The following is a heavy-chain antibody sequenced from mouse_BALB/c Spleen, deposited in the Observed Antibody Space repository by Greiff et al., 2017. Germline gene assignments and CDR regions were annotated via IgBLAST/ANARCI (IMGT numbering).Heavy chain of an antibody. CDR1: GFTFSSYY. Sequence: EVHLVESGGGLVKLGGSLKLSCAASGFTFSSYYMSWVRQTPEKRLELVAAINSNGGSTYYPDTVKGRFTISRDNAKNTLYLQMSSLKSEDTALYYCARLGVVEGDFDYWGQGTTLTVSS. CDR3: ARLGVVEGDFDY. J-gene: IGHJ2*01. CDR2: INSNGGST. V-gene: IGHV5-6-2*01. D-gene: IGHD1-1*01.